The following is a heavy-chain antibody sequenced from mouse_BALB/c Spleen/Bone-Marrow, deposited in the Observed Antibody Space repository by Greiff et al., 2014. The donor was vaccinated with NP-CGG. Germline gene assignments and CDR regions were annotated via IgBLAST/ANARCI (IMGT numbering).Heavy chain of an antibody. Sequence: QVQLKESGAELVKPGAPVKLSCKASGYTFTSYWMNWGKQRPGRGLEWIGRIDPSDSETHYNQKFKDKATLTVDKSSSTAYIQLSSLTSEDSAVYYCARDHFYSGNYEFAYWGQGTLVTVSA. J-gene: IGHJ3*01. V-gene: IGHV1-69*02. CDR2: IDPSDSET. CDR1: GYTFTSYW. CDR3: ARDHFYSGNYEFAY. D-gene: IGHD2-1*01.